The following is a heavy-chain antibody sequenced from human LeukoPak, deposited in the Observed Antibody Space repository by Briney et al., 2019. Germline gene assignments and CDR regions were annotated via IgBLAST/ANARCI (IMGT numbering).Heavy chain of an antibody. Sequence: IPSETLSLTCAVAGGSISSYYWSWIRQPAGKGLEWIGRIYTSGSTNYNPSLKSRATLSVDTSKNQFSLTLSSVTAADTAVYYCATGTGDFDYWGQGTLVTVSS. CDR2: IYTSGST. CDR3: ATGTGDFDY. D-gene: IGHD3-10*01. V-gene: IGHV4-4*07. J-gene: IGHJ4*02. CDR1: GGSISSYY.